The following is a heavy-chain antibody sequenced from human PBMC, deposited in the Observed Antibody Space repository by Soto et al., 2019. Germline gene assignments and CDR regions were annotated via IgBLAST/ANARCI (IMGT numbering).Heavy chain of an antibody. CDR1: GFTFNSYS. CDR3: AGDLDRDRSSSSHFNWFDP. CDR2: ISTNSRTI. Sequence: GGSLRLSCAASGFTFNSYSMNWVRQAPGKGLEWLSYISTNSRTIYYADSVRGRFTISRDNAKNSLYLQMNSLRAEDTAVYYCAGDLDRDRSSSSHFNWFDPWGQGTLVTVSS. J-gene: IGHJ5*02. V-gene: IGHV3-48*01. D-gene: IGHD6-6*01.